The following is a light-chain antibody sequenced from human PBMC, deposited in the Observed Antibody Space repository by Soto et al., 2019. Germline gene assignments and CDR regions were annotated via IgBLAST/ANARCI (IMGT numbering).Light chain of an antibody. CDR3: QQYNNWPYT. V-gene: IGKV3-15*01. CDR1: QSVSSN. CDR2: GAS. J-gene: IGKJ2*01. Sequence: EIVMTQSPATLAVSPGERAALSCRASQSVSSNFAWYQQKPGQAPRLLIYGASSRATGTPARFSGCGSGTDFTLTISSLQSEDFAVYYCQQYNNWPYTFGLGTKLEMK.